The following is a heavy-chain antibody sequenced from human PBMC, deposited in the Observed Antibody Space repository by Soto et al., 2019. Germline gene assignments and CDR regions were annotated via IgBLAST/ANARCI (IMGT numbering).Heavy chain of an antibody. V-gene: IGHV2-5*02. J-gene: IGHJ4*02. Sequence: QITLKESGPTRVKPTQTLTLTCTFSGFSLTTSGVGVGWIRKAPGKALEWLAVIYWADDKRYSPSLKSRLTIAKETAKNQVVLTMANMDPVDTATYFCAHRGYMYGNWDHGYFDYWGQGTLVTVA. CDR3: AHRGYMYGNWDHGYFDY. D-gene: IGHD5-18*01. CDR2: IYWADDK. CDR1: GFSLTTSGVG.